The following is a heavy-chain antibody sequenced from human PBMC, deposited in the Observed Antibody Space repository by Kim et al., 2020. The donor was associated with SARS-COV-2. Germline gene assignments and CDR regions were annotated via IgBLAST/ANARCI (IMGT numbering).Heavy chain of an antibody. CDR1: GGTFSSYA. Sequence: SVKVSCKASGGTFSSYAISWVRQAPGQGLEWMGGIIPIFGTANYAQKFQGRVTITADESTSTAYMELSSLRSEDTAVYYCARGGWSGCSGGSCYSGAFDIWGQGTMVTVSS. CDR3: ARGGWSGCSGGSCYSGAFDI. CDR2: IIPIFGTA. V-gene: IGHV1-69*13. D-gene: IGHD2-15*01. J-gene: IGHJ3*02.